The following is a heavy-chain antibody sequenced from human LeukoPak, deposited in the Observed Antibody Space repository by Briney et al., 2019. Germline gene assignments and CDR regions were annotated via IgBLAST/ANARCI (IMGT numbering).Heavy chain of an antibody. J-gene: IGHJ6*02. Sequence: AGGSLRLSCAASGFTVSSYDMTWARQAPGKGLEWVSSIGDGGGSTYADSVKGRFTISRDNAKNSLYLQMNSLRAEDTAVYYCARSSSSWLYYYYGMDVWGQGTTVTVSS. V-gene: IGHV3-23*01. D-gene: IGHD6-13*01. CDR3: ARSSSSWLYYYYGMDV. CDR2: IGDGGGST. CDR1: GFTVSSYD.